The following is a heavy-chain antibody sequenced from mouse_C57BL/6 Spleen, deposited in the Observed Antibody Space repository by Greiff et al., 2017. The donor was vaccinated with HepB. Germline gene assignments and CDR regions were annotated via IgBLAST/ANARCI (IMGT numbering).Heavy chain of an antibody. D-gene: IGHD2-4*01. CDR2: IYPGDGDT. J-gene: IGHJ4*01. CDR3: ARSAHSDYARAYAMDY. Sequence: VKLMESGPELVKPGASVKISCKASGYAFSSSWMNWVKQRPGKGLEWIGRIYPGDGDTNYNGKFKGKATLTADKSSSTAYMQLSSLTSEESAVYFCARSAHSDYARAYAMDYWGQETSVTLSS. V-gene: IGHV1-82*01. CDR1: GYAFSSSW.